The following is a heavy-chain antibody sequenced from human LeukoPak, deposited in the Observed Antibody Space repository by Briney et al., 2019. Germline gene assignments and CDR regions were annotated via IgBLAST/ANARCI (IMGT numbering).Heavy chain of an antibody. CDR2: ISAYNGNT. CDR3: ARGGDYYDSSPLQDY. D-gene: IGHD3-22*01. CDR1: GYTFTSYG. Sequence: ASVKVSCKASGYTFTSYGISWVRQAPGQGLEWMGWISAYNGNTNYAQKLQGRVTMTTDTSTSTAYMELRSLRSDDTAVYYCARGGDYYDSSPLQDYWGQGTLVTVSS. V-gene: IGHV1-18*01. J-gene: IGHJ4*02.